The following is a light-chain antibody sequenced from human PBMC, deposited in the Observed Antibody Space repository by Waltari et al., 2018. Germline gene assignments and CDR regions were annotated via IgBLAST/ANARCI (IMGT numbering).Light chain of an antibody. CDR3: SSYADSNIVV. V-gene: IGLV2-8*01. Sequence: QSALTQPPSASGSPGQSVTISCAGTSSDVGGYNYVSWYQQHPGKAPKLMISEVNKRPSGVPDRFSGSKSGHTASLTVSGLQAEDEADYYCSSYADSNIVVFGGGTKLTVL. J-gene: IGLJ2*01. CDR2: EVN. CDR1: SSDVGGYNY.